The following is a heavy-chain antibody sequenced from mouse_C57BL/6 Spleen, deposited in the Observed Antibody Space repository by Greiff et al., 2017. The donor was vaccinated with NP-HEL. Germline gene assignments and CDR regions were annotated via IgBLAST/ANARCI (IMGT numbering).Heavy chain of an antibody. J-gene: IGHJ2*01. CDR3: ARDGYSFFDY. Sequence: DVKLVESGGGLVKPGGSLKLSCAASGFTFSDYGMHWVRQAPEKGLEWVAYISSGSSTIYYADTVKGRFTISRDNAKNTLFLQMTSLRSEDTARYYCARDGYSFFDYWGQGTTLTVSS. CDR1: GFTFSDYG. CDR2: ISSGSSTI. V-gene: IGHV5-17*01. D-gene: IGHD2-3*01.